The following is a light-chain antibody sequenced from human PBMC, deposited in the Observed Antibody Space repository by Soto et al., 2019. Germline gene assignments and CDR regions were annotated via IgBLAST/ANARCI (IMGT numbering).Light chain of an antibody. J-gene: IGKJ5*01. CDR2: GAS. CDR1: QSVSSTY. Sequence: EIVLTQSPGTLSLSPGEGATLSCRASQSVSSTYLAWYQQKPGQAPRPLIYGASSRATGIPDRFSGSGSGTDFTLTISRLEPEDFAVYYCQQYGSSPPITFGQGTRLAIK. V-gene: IGKV3-20*01. CDR3: QQYGSSPPIT.